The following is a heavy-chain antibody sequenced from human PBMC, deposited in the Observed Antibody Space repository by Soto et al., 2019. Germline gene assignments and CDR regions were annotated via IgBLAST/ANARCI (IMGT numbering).Heavy chain of an antibody. V-gene: IGHV3-23*01. J-gene: IGHJ4*02. CDR2: ISGSGGST. CDR1: GFTFSSYA. Sequence: GGSLRLSCAASGFTFSSYAMSWVRQAPGKGLEWVSAISGSGGSTYYADSVKGRFTISRDNSKNTLYLQMNSLRAEDTAVYYCAKRQVGYCSGGSCYAEDHWGQGTLVTVSS. CDR3: AKRQVGYCSGGSCYAEDH. D-gene: IGHD2-15*01.